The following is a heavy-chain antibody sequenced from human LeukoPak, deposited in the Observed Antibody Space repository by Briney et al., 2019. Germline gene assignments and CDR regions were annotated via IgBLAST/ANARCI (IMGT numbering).Heavy chain of an antibody. Sequence: GGSLRLSCAGSGFPFSGYSMNWVRQTPGKGLEWVSSMSILSGITYYAESVKGRFTVSRDNAKNLLHLQMNSLRVEDTAIYYCSREFEYSTSGAGYWGQGTLVTVSS. CDR3: SREFEYSTSGAGY. V-gene: IGHV3-21*01. D-gene: IGHD6-6*01. CDR2: MSILSGIT. J-gene: IGHJ4*02. CDR1: GFPFSGYS.